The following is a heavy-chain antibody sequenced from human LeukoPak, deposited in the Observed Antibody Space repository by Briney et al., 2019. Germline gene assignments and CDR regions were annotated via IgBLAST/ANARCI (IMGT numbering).Heavy chain of an antibody. D-gene: IGHD5-24*01. CDR3: ARDGYSYFDF. CDR1: GFTFSSIA. J-gene: IGHJ4*02. V-gene: IGHV3-23*01. CDR2: ISGSGGGT. Sequence: SGGSLRLSCAASGFTFSSIAMSWVRQAPDKGLEWVSTISGSGGGTYYADSVKGRFTISRDDSKNTLYLQMNSLRAEDTALYYCARDGYSYFDFWGLGTLVTVSS.